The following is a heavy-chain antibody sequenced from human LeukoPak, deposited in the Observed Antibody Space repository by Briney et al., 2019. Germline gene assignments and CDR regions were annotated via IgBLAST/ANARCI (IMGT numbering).Heavy chain of an antibody. V-gene: IGHV3-21*04. D-gene: IGHD3-22*01. CDR2: ISSSSSYI. Sequence: GGSLRLSCAASGFTFSSYSMNWVRQAPGKGLEWVSSISSSSSYIYYADSVKGRFTISRDNSKNTLYLQMNSLRAEDTAVYYCAKAVSATYYYDSSGYYPLLGYWGQGTLVTVSS. CDR3: AKAVSATYYYDSSGYYPLLGY. CDR1: GFTFSSYS. J-gene: IGHJ4*02.